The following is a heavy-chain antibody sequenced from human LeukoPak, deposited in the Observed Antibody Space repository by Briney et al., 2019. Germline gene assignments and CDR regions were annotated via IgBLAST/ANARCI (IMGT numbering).Heavy chain of an antibody. CDR2: INHSGST. Sequence: SETLSLTCAVYGGSFSGYYWSWIRQPPGKGLEWIGEINHSGSTNYNPSLKSRVTISVDTSKHQFSLKLSSVTAADTAVYYCARARLCWGGGFDYWGQGTLVTVSS. D-gene: IGHD3-16*01. CDR3: ARARLCWGGGFDY. CDR1: GGSFSGYY. V-gene: IGHV4-34*01. J-gene: IGHJ4*02.